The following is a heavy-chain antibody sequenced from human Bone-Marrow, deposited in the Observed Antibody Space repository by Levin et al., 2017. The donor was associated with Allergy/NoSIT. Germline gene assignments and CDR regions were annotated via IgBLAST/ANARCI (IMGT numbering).Heavy chain of an antibody. CDR1: GFTFSRYG. J-gene: IGHJ4*02. Sequence: GGSLRLSCAASGFTFSRYGMNWVRQPPGKGLEWVAIVSYDGTTKYSADSVKGRFTVSRDISNNTLYLQMNNLRPEDTAVFYCARDSYVKGLGYWGQGTLVTVSS. CDR2: VSYDGTTK. D-gene: IGHD3-16*01. CDR3: ARDSYVKGLGY. V-gene: IGHV3-30*03.